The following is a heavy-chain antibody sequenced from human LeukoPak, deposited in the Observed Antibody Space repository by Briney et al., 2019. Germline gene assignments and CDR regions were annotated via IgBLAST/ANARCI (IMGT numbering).Heavy chain of an antibody. D-gene: IGHD2-2*01. CDR1: GFTFSSYS. J-gene: IGHJ3*02. CDR3: AREAPYCSSTSCFIEDVLGQNNAFDI. V-gene: IGHV3-21*01. CDR2: ISSSSSYI. Sequence: GGSLRLSCAASGFTFSSYSMNWVRQAPGKGLEWVSSISSSSSYIYYADSVKGRFTISRDNAKNSLYLQMNSLRAEDTAVYYCAREAPYCSSTSCFIEDVLGQNNAFDIWGQGTMVTVSS.